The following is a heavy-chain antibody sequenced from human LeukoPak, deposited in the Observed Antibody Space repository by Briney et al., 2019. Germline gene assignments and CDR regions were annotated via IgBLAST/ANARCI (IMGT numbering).Heavy chain of an antibody. D-gene: IGHD3-22*01. V-gene: IGHV4-39*01. CDR3: AVAGGRYSDSSALYAFDF. Sequence: SETLSLTCSVSGSSMSMITYFWGWIRESRGKGLVWIGTIFYRGSTYYHPSLESRFTISLDTSKNQFSLHLNSVTAADTDVYSCAVAGGRYSDSSALYAFDFWGQGTMVPVSS. CDR2: IFYRGST. J-gene: IGHJ3*01. CDR1: GSSMSMITYF.